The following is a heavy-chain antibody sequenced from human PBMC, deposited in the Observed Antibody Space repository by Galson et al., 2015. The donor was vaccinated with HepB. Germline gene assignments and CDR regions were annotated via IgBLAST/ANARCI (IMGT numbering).Heavy chain of an antibody. CDR2: IYYSGST. D-gene: IGHD2-2*01. V-gene: IGHV4-31*03. Sequence: TLSLTCTVSGGSISSGGYYWSWIRQHPGKGLEWIGYIYYSGSTYYNLSLKSRVTISVDTSKNQFSLKLSSVTAADTAVYYCARAVVPAADDAFDIWGQGTMVTVSS. CDR3: ARAVVPAADDAFDI. J-gene: IGHJ3*02. CDR1: GGSISSGGYY.